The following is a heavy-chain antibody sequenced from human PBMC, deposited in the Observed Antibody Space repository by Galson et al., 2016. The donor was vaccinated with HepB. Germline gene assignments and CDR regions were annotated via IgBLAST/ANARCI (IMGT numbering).Heavy chain of an antibody. CDR2: IYWDDDK. CDR1: GFSLSTSGVG. CDR3: AKVAYNSGWWWYFDL. D-gene: IGHD6-19*01. V-gene: IGHV2-5*02. J-gene: IGHJ2*01. Sequence: PALVKPTQTLTLTCTFSGFSLSTSGVGVAWIRQPPGKALEWLALIYWDDDKRYSPSLKNRVTITKDTPNNRVVLTMTNMDPVDTATYYCAKVAYNSGWWWYFDLWGRGSLVTVSS.